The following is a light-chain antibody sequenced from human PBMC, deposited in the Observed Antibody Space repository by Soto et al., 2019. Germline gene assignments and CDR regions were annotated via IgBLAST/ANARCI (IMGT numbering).Light chain of an antibody. V-gene: IGKV3D-20*02. J-gene: IGKJ5*01. Sequence: IVSTQAPGTLSLSPGARATPSCRASQSVRSSYLAWYQQKPGQAPRLLIYDSSNRATGIPVRFSGSGSGTDFTLTISSIEPEDSGLYYCQQRSDWFTFGQGTRLEIK. CDR2: DSS. CDR3: QQRSDWFT. CDR1: QSVRSSY.